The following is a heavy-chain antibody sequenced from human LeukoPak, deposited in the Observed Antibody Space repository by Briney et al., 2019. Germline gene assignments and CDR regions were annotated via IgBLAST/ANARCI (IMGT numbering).Heavy chain of an antibody. V-gene: IGHV4-30-4*08. CDR1: GGSISSGDYY. CDR3: ARCPYDGSGYYPLNFDY. J-gene: IGHJ4*02. CDR2: IYYSGST. D-gene: IGHD3-22*01. Sequence: PSQTLSLTCTVSGGSISSGDYYWRWIRQPPGKGLEWIGYIYYSGSTYYNPSLKSRVTISVDTSKNQFSLKLSSVTAADTAVYYCARCPYDGSGYYPLNFDYWGQGTLVTVSS.